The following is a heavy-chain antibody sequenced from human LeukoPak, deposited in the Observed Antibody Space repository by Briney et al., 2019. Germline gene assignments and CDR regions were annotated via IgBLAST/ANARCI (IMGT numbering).Heavy chain of an antibody. J-gene: IGHJ4*02. V-gene: IGHV3-53*01. D-gene: IGHD4-23*01. CDR3: ARDLPVVY. CDR1: GFSVITNY. Sequence: GGSLRLSCAASGFSVITNYMNWVRQAPGKGLEWVSVIYSGGSIYYADSVKGRFTISRDNSKNSLYLQMNSLRAEDTAVYYCARDLPVVYWGQGTLVTVSS. CDR2: IYSGGSI.